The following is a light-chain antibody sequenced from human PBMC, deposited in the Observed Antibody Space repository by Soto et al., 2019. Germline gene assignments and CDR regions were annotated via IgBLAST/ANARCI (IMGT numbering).Light chain of an antibody. J-gene: IGKJ4*01. CDR1: QSISSY. CDR3: QQSYSTPLT. Sequence: DIQMTQSPSSLSASVGDRVTITGRASQSISSYLNWYQQKPGKAPKLLIYAASSLQSGVPSRFSGSGSGTDFTLTISSLQPEDYATYYCQQSYSTPLTFRGGTKVEIK. V-gene: IGKV1-39*01. CDR2: AAS.